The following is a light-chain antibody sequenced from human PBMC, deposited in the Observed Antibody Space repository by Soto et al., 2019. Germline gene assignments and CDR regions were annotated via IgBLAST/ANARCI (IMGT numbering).Light chain of an antibody. CDR3: CSYAGSYTFVV. Sequence: QSALTQPRAVSGSPGQSVTISCTGTSSDVGAYNYVSWYQHHPGKAPKLMIYDVTKRPSGVPDRFSGSKSGNTASLTISGLQAEYEADYYCCSYAGSYTFVVFGGGTKLTVL. CDR1: SSDVGAYNY. CDR2: DVT. J-gene: IGLJ2*01. V-gene: IGLV2-11*01.